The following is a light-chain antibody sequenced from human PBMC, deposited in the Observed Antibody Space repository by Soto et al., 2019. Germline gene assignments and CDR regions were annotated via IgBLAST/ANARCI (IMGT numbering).Light chain of an antibody. J-gene: IGLJ2*01. CDR1: SSDVGGYNY. CDR3: SSYTSSSTLGV. V-gene: IGLV2-14*03. Sequence: QSVLTQPASVSGSPGQSITISCTGTSSDVGGYNYVSWYQQHPGKAPKLMTYDVSNRPSGVSSRFSGSKSGNTASLTISGLLAEDEADYYCSSYTSSSTLGVFGGGTKLTVL. CDR2: DVS.